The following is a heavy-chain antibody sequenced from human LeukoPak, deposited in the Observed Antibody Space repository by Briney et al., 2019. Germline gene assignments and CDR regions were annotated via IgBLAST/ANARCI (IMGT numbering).Heavy chain of an antibody. Sequence: PSETLSLTCTVSGDSISSHYWIWIRQPPGKGLEWIGFIYYSGSTNYNPSLKSRVTISVDTSKNQFFLKLSSVTAADTAVYYCARVRADIAARPFDCWGQGTLVTVSS. V-gene: IGHV4-59*11. CDR2: IYYSGST. CDR3: ARVRADIAARPFDC. J-gene: IGHJ4*02. D-gene: IGHD6-6*01. CDR1: GDSISSHY.